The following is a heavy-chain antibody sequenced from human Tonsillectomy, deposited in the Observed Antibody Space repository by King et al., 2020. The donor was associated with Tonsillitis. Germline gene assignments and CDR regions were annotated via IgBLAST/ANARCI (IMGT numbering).Heavy chain of an antibody. D-gene: IGHD2-8*01. CDR3: ARSRNGHDLLALYH. CDR1: GGTLTKNA. V-gene: IGHV1-69*04. Sequence: QLVQSGAEAKKPGSSVKVSCKTSGGTLTKNAISWVRQAPGQGLEWMGRIMPMLGIATYAQKFQGPVTITADKSTNTTYLELTSLRSEDTAVYYCARSRNGHDLLALYHGGQGTLVIVSS. CDR2: IMPMLGIA. J-gene: IGHJ4*02.